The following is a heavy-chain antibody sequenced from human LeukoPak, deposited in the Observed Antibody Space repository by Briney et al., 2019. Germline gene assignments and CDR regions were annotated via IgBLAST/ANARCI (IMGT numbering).Heavy chain of an antibody. CDR1: GGSISRSSYY. CDR3: ARGEQLAPYWYFDL. D-gene: IGHD6-6*01. J-gene: IGHJ2*01. V-gene: IGHV4-61*05. Sequence: PSETLSLTCTVFGGSISRSSYYWGWIRQPPGKGLEWIGYINYSGNTNYNPSLKSRVTISVDTSKNQFSLKLNSVTAADPAVYYCARGEQLAPYWYFDLWGRGTLVTVSS. CDR2: INYSGNT.